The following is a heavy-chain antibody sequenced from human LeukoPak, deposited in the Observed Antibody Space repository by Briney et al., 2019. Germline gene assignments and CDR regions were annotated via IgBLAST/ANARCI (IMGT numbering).Heavy chain of an antibody. D-gene: IGHD3-22*01. CDR3: ARQIFPTYYYDSSVSTMGWFDP. V-gene: IGHV4-39*01. J-gene: IGHJ5*02. CDR1: GGSISSSSYY. Sequence: PSETLSLTCTVSGGSISSSSYYWGWIRQPPGKGLEWIGSIYYSGSTYYNPSLKSRVTISVDTSKNQFSLKLSSVTAADTAVYYCARQIFPTYYYDSSVSTMGWFDPWGQETLVTVSS. CDR2: IYYSGST.